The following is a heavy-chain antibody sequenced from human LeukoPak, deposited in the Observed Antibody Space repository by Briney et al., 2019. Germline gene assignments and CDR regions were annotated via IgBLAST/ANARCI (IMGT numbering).Heavy chain of an antibody. CDR1: GYIFTVYY. D-gene: IGHD4-17*01. J-gene: IGHJ4*02. V-gene: IGHV1-2*02. CDR3: ATLYGDYVASDY. Sequence: GASVKVSCKASGYIFTVYYIHWVRQAPGQGLKWMGWINPNSGGTNYAQKFLGRVTMTRDTSISTAYMELSWLRSDDTAVYYCATLYGDYVASDYWGQGTLVTVSS. CDR2: INPNSGGT.